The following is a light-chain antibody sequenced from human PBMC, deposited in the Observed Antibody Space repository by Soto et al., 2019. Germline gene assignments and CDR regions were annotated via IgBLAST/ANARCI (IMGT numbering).Light chain of an antibody. CDR3: QQYGSSPYT. V-gene: IGKV3D-20*01. CDR2: DAS. J-gene: IGKJ2*01. CDR1: QSVTSGY. Sequence: DIVLTQSPATLSLSPGERVTLSCGASQSVTSGYLAWFQQKPGLAPRPLIYDASNRATGIPDRFSGSGSGTDFTLTISRLEPEDFAVYYCQQYGSSPYTFGQGTKLEIK.